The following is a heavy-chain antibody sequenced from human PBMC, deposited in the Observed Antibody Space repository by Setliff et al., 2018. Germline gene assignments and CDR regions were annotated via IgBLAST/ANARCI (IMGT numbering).Heavy chain of an antibody. V-gene: IGHV4-39*01. CDR2: IYYSGTA. D-gene: IGHD3-10*01. Sequence: PSETLSLTCTVSGDSISSSSYQWGWVRQTPGKGLEWIGSIYYSGTAYYNPSLKSRVTISVDTSKNQFSLQVTSVTATDTAVYYCARHEFVGGYYGSVTYRHFDYWGQGILVTV. J-gene: IGHJ4*02. CDR1: GDSISSSSYQ. CDR3: ARHEFVGGYYGSVTYRHFDY.